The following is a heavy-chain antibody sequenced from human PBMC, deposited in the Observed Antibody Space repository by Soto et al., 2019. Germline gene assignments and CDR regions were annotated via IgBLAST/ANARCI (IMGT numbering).Heavy chain of an antibody. D-gene: IGHD2-15*01. CDR2: IDYNGVT. J-gene: IGHJ4*02. Sequence: SETLSLTCTVSGGSIYRSGYYWGWIRQPPGRGQEWIGNIDYNGVTYSNPSLKSRVTISRDTSKNQFSLKLTSVTAADTALYYCGKVLVGATGHTDSDSWGPGKLVTV. CDR3: GKVLVGATGHTDSDS. CDR1: GGSIYRSGYY. V-gene: IGHV4-39*01.